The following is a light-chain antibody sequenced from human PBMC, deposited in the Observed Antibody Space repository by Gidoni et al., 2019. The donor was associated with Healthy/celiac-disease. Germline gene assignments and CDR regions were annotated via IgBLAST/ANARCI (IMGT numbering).Light chain of an antibody. CDR1: QSVSSSY. CDR3: QQYGSSPL. Sequence: EIVLTQYPGTLSLSPGDRATLTCRASQSVSSSYLAWYQQKPGQAPRLLIYGASSRATGIPDRFSGSGSGTDFTLTISRLEPEDFAVYYCQQYGSSPLFGQGTKVEIK. CDR2: GAS. V-gene: IGKV3-20*01. J-gene: IGKJ1*01.